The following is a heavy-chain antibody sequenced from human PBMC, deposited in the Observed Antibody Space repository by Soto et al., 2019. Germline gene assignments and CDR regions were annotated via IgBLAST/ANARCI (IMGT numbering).Heavy chain of an antibody. Sequence: SGTLSLTCTVSGGSINSYYWSWIRQPPGKGLEWIGYIYYSGSTNYNPSLKSRVTISVDTSKNQFSLKLSSVTAADTAVYYCARDYGDYVLDYWGQGTVVTVSS. CDR3: ARDYGDYVLDY. D-gene: IGHD4-17*01. CDR2: IYYSGST. V-gene: IGHV4-59*08. CDR1: GGSINSYY. J-gene: IGHJ4*02.